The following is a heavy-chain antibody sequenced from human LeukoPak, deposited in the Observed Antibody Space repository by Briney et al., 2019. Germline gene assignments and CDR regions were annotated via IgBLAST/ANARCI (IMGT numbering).Heavy chain of an antibody. V-gene: IGHV1-46*01. CDR1: GYTFTSYY. D-gene: IGHD2-21*02. CDR2: INPSGGST. J-gene: IGHJ6*02. CDR3: ARDHGYCGGDCYSIRSGYYYYYGMDV. Sequence: ASVKVSCKASGYTFTSYYMHWVRQAPGQGLEWMGIINPSGGSTSYAQKFQGRVTMTRDTSTSTVYMELSSLRSEDTAVYYCARDHGYCGGDCYSIRSGYYYYYGMDVWGQGTTVTVSS.